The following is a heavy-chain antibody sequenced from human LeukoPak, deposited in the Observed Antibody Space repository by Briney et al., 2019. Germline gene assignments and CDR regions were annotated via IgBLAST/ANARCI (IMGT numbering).Heavy chain of an antibody. Sequence: SETLSLTGAVYGGSFSGYYWSWIRQPPGKGLEWIGEINHSGSTNYNPSLKSRVTISVDTSKNQFSLKLSSVTAADTAVYYCARHVKAMVRGVRGRYYYYMDVWGKGTTVTISS. J-gene: IGHJ6*03. D-gene: IGHD3-10*01. CDR3: ARHVKAMVRGVRGRYYYYMDV. V-gene: IGHV4-34*01. CDR2: INHSGST. CDR1: GGSFSGYY.